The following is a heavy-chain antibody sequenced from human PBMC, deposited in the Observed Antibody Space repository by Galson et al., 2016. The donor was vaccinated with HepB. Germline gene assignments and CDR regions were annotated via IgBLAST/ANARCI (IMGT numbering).Heavy chain of an antibody. D-gene: IGHD1-26*01. CDR1: GFTFSDHY. J-gene: IGHJ1*01. Sequence: SLRLSCAASGFTFSDHYMDWVRQAPGKGLEWVGRTRKKNNGYTTEYAASVKGRFTITRDDTKNSLYLQMNSLKTEDTAIDLCGRVDDGESYRISYLGQGTLVTVSP. CDR3: GRVDDGESYRISY. CDR2: TRKKNNGYTT. V-gene: IGHV3-72*01.